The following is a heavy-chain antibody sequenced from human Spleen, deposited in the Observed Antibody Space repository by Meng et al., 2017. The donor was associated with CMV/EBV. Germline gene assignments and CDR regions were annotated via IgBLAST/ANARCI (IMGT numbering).Heavy chain of an antibody. CDR3: ARDDKKQPYFDY. J-gene: IGHJ4*02. CDR1: GYTFTTYY. D-gene: IGHD6-13*01. CDR2: IDPNIGGT. Sequence: ASVKVSCKASGYTFTTYYMHWVRQAPGQGFEWMGWIDPNIGGTNYAQKFQGRVTMTRDTSISTAYMELSRLRSDDTAVYYCARDDKKQPYFDYWGQGTLVTVSS. V-gene: IGHV1-2*02.